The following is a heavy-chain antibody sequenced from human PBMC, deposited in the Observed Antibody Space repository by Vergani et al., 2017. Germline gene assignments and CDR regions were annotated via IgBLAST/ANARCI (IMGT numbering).Heavy chain of an antibody. CDR1: GYTFTSYA. J-gene: IGHJ4*02. V-gene: IGHV1-3*01. CDR3: AGVNYYDSSGYYYLDY. CDR2: INAGNGNT. Sequence: QVQLVQSGAEVKKPGASVKVSCKASGYTFTSYAMHWVRQAPGQRLEWMGWINAGNGNTKYSQKFQGRVTITRDTSASTAYMELSSLRSEDTAVYYCAGVNYYDSSGYYYLDYWGQGTLVTVSS. D-gene: IGHD3-22*01.